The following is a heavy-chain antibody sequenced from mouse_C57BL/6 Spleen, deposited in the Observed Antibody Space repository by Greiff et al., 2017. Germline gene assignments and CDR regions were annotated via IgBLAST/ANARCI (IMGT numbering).Heavy chain of an antibody. V-gene: IGHV1-82*01. CDR2: IYPGDGDT. J-gene: IGHJ2*01. D-gene: IGHD1-1*01. Sequence: QVQLKESGPELVKPGASVKISCKASGYAFSSSWMNWVKQRPGKGLEWIGRIYPGDGDTNYNGKFKGKATLTADKSSSTAYMQLSSLTSEDSAVYCCARYYGECWGKGTTLTVSS. CDR1: GYAFSSSW. CDR3: ARYYGEC.